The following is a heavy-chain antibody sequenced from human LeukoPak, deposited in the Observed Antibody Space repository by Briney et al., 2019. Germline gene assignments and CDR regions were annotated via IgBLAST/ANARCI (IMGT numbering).Heavy chain of an antibody. J-gene: IGHJ4*02. D-gene: IGHD6-19*01. CDR1: GFTFSNYW. CDR3: ARVSLSSGCLSN. V-gene: IGHV3-74*01. CDR2: ISSDESIT. Sequence: GGSLRLSCAASGFTFSNYWMHWVRQAPGKGLVWVSRISSDESITSYADSVKGRFTISRDNAKNTLFLQMNGLRAEDTAVYYCARVSLSSGCLSNWGQGTLVTISS.